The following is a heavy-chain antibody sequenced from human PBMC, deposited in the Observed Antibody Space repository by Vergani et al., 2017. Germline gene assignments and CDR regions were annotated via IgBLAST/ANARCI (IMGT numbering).Heavy chain of an antibody. CDR3: ARGQPGEAGTCDI. J-gene: IGHJ3*02. V-gene: IGHV4-34*01. Sequence: QVQLQQWGAGLLKPSETLSLTCAVYGGSFSGYYWSWIRQPPGKGLEWIGEIKHSGSTNYNPSLKSLVTISVDTSKNQFSLKLSSVTAAETAVYYCARGQPGEAGTCDIWGQGTMVTVSS. CDR1: GGSFSGYY. CDR2: IKHSGST. D-gene: IGHD7-27*01.